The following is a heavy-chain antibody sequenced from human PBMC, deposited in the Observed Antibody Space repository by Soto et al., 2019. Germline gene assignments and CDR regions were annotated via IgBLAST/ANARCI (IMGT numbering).Heavy chain of an antibody. CDR2: IIPIFGTA. V-gene: IGHV1-69*01. J-gene: IGHJ5*02. Sequence: QVQLVQSGAEVRKPGSSVRVSCKASGGSFNRHTISWVRQAPGQGLEWMGGIIPIFGTANHAQKFQGRVTIIADESTSTVYMELRSLRSDDTAVYYCAREITGWFDPWGQGTLVTVSS. CDR3: AREITGWFDP. D-gene: IGHD1-20*01. CDR1: GGSFNRHT.